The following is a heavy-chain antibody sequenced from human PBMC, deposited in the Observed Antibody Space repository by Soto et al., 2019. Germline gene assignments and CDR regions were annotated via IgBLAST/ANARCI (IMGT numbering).Heavy chain of an antibody. CDR3: ARASLLLRLGYYFDY. Sequence: GASVKVSCKASGGTFSSYAISWVRQAPGQGLEWMGGIIPIFGTANYAQKFQGRVTITADESTSTAYMELSSLRSEDTAVYYFARASLLLRLGYYFDYWGPGTLVPVSS. CDR1: GGTFSSYA. V-gene: IGHV1-69*13. J-gene: IGHJ4*02. CDR2: IIPIFGTA. D-gene: IGHD3-16*01.